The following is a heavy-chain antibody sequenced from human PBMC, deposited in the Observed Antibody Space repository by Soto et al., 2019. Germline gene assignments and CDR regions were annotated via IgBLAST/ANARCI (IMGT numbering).Heavy chain of an antibody. J-gene: IGHJ6*02. CDR2: IIPIFGTA. CDR3: ASVETQRYYSGMDV. D-gene: IGHD2-15*01. V-gene: IGHV1-69*12. Sequence: QVQLVQSGAEVKKPGSSVKVSCKASGGTFSSYAISWVRQAPGQGLEWRGGIIPIFGTADYAQKFQGRVTITADESTRTAYMEQSSLRSADTAVYYCASVETQRYYSGMDVWGQGTTVTVSS. CDR1: GGTFSSYA.